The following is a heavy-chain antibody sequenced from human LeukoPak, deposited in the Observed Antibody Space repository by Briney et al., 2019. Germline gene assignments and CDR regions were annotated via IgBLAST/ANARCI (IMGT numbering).Heavy chain of an antibody. D-gene: IGHD1-1*01. CDR1: GFTFNNYA. CDR2: IGDNGGDT. V-gene: IGHV3-23*01. Sequence: SGGSLRLSCAASGFTFNNYAMSGVRQAPGKGLDWVSAIGDNGGDTKYADSVKGRFTISRDNSKNTLYLQMNSLRVEDTAIYYCGKDWKLDYWGQGTLVTVSS. J-gene: IGHJ4*02. CDR3: GKDWKLDY.